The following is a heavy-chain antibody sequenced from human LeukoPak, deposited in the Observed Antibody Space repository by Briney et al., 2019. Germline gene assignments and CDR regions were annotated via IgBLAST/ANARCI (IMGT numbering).Heavy chain of an antibody. CDR3: VRILTTDYRFDY. CDR1: GGSISSGDYY. J-gene: IGHJ4*02. CDR2: IYYSGST. D-gene: IGHD3-16*01. Sequence: SETLSLTCTVSGGSISSGDYYWSWIRQPPGKGLEWIGYIYYSGSTYYNPSLKSRVTISVDTSKNQYSLKLSSVTAADTAVYYCVRILTTDYRFDYWGQGTLVTVSS. V-gene: IGHV4-30-4*01.